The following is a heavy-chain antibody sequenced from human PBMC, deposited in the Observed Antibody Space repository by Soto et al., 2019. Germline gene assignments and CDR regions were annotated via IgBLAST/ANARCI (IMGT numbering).Heavy chain of an antibody. V-gene: IGHV1-18*01. D-gene: IGHD3-3*01. J-gene: IGHJ6*02. CDR1: GYTFTSYG. Sequence: ASVKVSCKASGYTFTSYGISWVRQAPGQGLEWMGWISGYNGNTNYAQKVQGRVTMTTDTSTSTAYMELRSLRSDDTAVYYCARDTEVVVIHYYYYGMDVWGQGTTVTVSS. CDR2: ISGYNGNT. CDR3: ARDTEVVVIHYYYYGMDV.